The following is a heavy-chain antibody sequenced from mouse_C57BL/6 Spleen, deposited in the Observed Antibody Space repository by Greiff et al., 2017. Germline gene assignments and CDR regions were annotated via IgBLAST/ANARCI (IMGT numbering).Heavy chain of an antibody. V-gene: IGHV1-80*01. CDR2: IYPGDGDT. J-gene: IGHJ3*01. D-gene: IGHD2-3*01. CDR3: AREVTAGWFAY. CDR1: GYAFSSYW. Sequence: QVQLQQSGAELVKPGASVKISCKASGYAFSSYWMHWVKQRPGQGLEWIGQIYPGDGDTNYNGKFKGKATLTADKSSSTAYMQLSSLTSEDSAVYFCAREVTAGWFAYWGQGTLVTVSA.